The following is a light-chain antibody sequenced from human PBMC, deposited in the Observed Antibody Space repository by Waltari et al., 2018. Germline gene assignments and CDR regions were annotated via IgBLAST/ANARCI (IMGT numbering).Light chain of an antibody. CDR1: SSDLDFDDY. Sequence: QSALTQPASVSGSPGQSITISCTGSSSDLDFDDYVSWYQHRPGKAPKLMIYGVTNRPSGIANRFSGSKSDNTASLTISGLQADDEADYYCSSFTGTIWVFGGGTKLTVL. J-gene: IGLJ3*02. CDR2: GVT. V-gene: IGLV2-14*01. CDR3: SSFTGTIWV.